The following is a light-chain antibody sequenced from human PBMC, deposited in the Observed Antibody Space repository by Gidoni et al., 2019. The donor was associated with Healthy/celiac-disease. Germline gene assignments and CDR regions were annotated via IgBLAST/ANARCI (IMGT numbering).Light chain of an antibody. Sequence: DILMTQSPATLSASVGDRVTITCRASQSISSGLAWYQLNPGKAPKLLIYKTASLESGVPSRLSGSGSGTEFTLTISSLQPDDFATYYCQQYNTYPWTFXQXTKVEIK. CDR3: QQYNTYPWT. CDR1: QSISSG. J-gene: IGKJ1*01. CDR2: KTA. V-gene: IGKV1-5*03.